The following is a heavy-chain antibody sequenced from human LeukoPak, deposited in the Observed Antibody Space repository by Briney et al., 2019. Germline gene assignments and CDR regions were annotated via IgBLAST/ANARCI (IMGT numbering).Heavy chain of an antibody. V-gene: IGHV1-2*02. CDR1: GYTFTGCY. Sequence: ASVKVSCKTSGYTFTGCYMHWVRQAPGQGLEWMGWINPNSGGTNHAQKFQGRVTMTRDTSITTAYMELSRLRSDDTAVYYCARENRDYDILTGFYGDWGQGTLVTVSS. CDR2: INPNSGGT. CDR3: ARENRDYDILTGFYGD. J-gene: IGHJ4*02. D-gene: IGHD3-9*01.